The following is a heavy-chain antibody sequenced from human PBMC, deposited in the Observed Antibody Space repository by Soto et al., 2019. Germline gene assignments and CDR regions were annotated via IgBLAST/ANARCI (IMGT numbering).Heavy chain of an antibody. CDR1: GGSISSSSYY. Sequence: LSLTCTVSGGSISSSSYYWGWIRQPPGKGLEWIGSIYYSGSTYYNPSLKSRVTISVDTSKNQFSLKLSSVTAADTAVYYCARLQSHYYYYGMDVWGQGTTVTVSS. J-gene: IGHJ6*02. V-gene: IGHV4-39*01. CDR3: ARLQSHYYYYGMDV. CDR2: IYYSGST.